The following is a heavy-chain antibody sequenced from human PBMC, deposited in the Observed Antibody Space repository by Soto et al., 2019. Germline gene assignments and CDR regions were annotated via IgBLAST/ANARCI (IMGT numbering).Heavy chain of an antibody. V-gene: IGHV1-69*13. D-gene: IGHD3-22*01. CDR1: GGTFSSYA. CDR2: IIPIFGTA. CDR3: ASLVVSGDYYDSSEGYYYYYGMDV. J-gene: IGHJ6*02. Sequence: SVKVSCKASGGTFSSYAISWVRQAPGQGLEWMGGIIPIFGTANYAQKFQGRVTITADESTSTAYMELSSLGSEDTAVYYCASLVVSGDYYDSSEGYYYYYGMDVWGQGTTVTVSS.